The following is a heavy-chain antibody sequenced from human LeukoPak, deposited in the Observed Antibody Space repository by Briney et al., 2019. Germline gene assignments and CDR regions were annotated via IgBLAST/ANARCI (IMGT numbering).Heavy chain of an antibody. V-gene: IGHV1-2*02. Sequence: ASVKVSCKASGYTFTGYYMHWVRQAPGQGLEWMGWINPNSGGTNYAQKLQGRVTMTTDTSTSTAYMELRSLRSDDTAVYYCARQIAVAGYNRFDPWGQGTLVTVSS. CDR3: ARQIAVAGYNRFDP. CDR2: INPNSGGT. CDR1: GYTFTGYY. D-gene: IGHD6-19*01. J-gene: IGHJ5*02.